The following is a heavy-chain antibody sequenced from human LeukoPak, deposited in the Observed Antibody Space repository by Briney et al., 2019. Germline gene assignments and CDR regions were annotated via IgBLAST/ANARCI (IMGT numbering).Heavy chain of an antibody. CDR2: IYYSGST. CDR1: GGSISSYY. Sequence: KPSETLSLTCTVSGGSISSYYWSWIRQPPGKGLEWIGYIYYSGSTNYNPSLKSRVTISVDTSKNQFSLKLSSVTAADTAVYYCARQKARYYFDYWGQGTLVTVSS. J-gene: IGHJ4*02. V-gene: IGHV4-59*08. CDR3: ARQKARYYFDY.